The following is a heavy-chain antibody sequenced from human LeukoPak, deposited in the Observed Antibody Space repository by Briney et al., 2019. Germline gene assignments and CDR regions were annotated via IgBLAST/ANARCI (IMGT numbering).Heavy chain of an antibody. V-gene: IGHV3-7*05. D-gene: IGHD2-8*02. J-gene: IGHJ4*02. Sequence: GGSLRLSCAASGFTFSSHWMTWVRQAPGKGLEWVANINQDGSEEYYVDSLMGRFSISRDNAKKSLYLRMNSLRADDTAVYYCARDATPDGVVLDYWGQGALVTVSP. CDR2: INQDGSEE. CDR3: ARDATPDGVVLDY. CDR1: GFTFSSHW.